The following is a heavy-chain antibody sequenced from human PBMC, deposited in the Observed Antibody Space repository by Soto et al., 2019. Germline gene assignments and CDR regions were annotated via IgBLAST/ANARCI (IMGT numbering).Heavy chain of an antibody. Sequence: EVQLVESGGVVVQPGGSLRLSCAASGFTFDDYTMHWGRQAPGKGLEWVSLISWDGGSTYYADCVKGPFTISRDNSKHSLYLQMNSLRTEDTALYSCARAVTLVHFDYWGQGTLVTVSS. J-gene: IGHJ4*02. CDR3: ARAVTLVHFDY. D-gene: IGHD4-4*01. CDR1: GFTFDDYT. CDR2: ISWDGGST. V-gene: IGHV3-43*01.